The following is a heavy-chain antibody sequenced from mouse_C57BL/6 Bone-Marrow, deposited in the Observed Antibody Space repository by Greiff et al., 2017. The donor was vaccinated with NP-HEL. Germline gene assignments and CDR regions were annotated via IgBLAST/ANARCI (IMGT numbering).Heavy chain of an antibody. J-gene: IGHJ4*01. V-gene: IGHV14-2*01. CDR2: IDPEDGET. CDR1: GFNIKDYY. D-gene: IGHD2-1*01. Sequence: VQLQQSGAELVKPGASVKLSCTASGFNIKDYYMHWVKQRTEQGLEWIGRIDPEDGETKYAPNFQGKATITDDKSSNTAYLQLISLTSEDTAVYYCARGVYPRDYWGQGTSVTVSS. CDR3: ARGVYPRDY.